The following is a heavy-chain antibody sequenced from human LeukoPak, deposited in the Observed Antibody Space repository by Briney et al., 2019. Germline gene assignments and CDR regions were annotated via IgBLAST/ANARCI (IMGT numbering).Heavy chain of an antibody. CDR1: GFTFSSYA. Sequence: PGGSLRLSCAASGFTFSSYAMSWVRQAPGKGLEWVSAISGSGGSTYYADSVKGRFTISRDNSKNTLYLQMNSLRAEDTAVYYCATSGSHSPPRQGGYWGQGTLVTVSS. V-gene: IGHV3-23*01. D-gene: IGHD1-26*01. CDR3: ATSGSHSPPRQGGY. J-gene: IGHJ4*02. CDR2: ISGSGGST.